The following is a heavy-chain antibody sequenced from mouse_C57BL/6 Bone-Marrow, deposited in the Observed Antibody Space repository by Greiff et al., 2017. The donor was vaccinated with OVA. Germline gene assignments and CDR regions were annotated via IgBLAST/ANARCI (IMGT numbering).Heavy chain of an antibody. CDR3: ARGGGLLRAMDY. D-gene: IGHD2-3*01. CDR1: GYTFTSYW. V-gene: IGHV1-64*01. CDR2: IHPNSGST. J-gene: IGHJ4*01. Sequence: QVQLQQPGAELVKPGASVKLSCKASGYTFTSYWMHWMKQRPGQGLEWIGMIHPNSGSTNYNEKFKSKATLTVDKSSSTAYMQLSSLTSEDSAVYYCARGGGLLRAMDYWGQGTSVTVSS.